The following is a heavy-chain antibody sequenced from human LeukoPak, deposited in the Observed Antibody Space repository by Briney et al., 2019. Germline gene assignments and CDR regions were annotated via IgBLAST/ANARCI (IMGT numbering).Heavy chain of an antibody. D-gene: IGHD2/OR15-2a*01. CDR3: ARARFYSFDY. Sequence: GGSLRRACAASGFTFSDYTMNWVGQAAWRGLQGLSYISRSDNTVYYAGCVKGRFTISRDNAKNSLYLQMSSLRDEDTAVYYCARARFYSFDYWGQGTLVTVSS. CDR2: ISRSDNTV. V-gene: IGHV3-48*02. J-gene: IGHJ4*02. CDR1: GFTFSDYT.